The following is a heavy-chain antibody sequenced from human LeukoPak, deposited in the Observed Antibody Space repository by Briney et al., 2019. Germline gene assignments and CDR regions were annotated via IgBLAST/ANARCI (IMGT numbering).Heavy chain of an antibody. J-gene: IGHJ6*02. Sequence: AASVKVSCKASGYTFTSYGISWVRQAPGQGLEWMGWIIPILGIANYAQKFQGRVTITADKSTSTAYMELSSLRSGDTAVYYCASKAVSSGRDSPYYYYGMDVWGQGTTVTVSS. CDR2: IIPILGIA. CDR3: ASKAVSSGRDSPYYYYGMDV. CDR1: GYTFTSYG. D-gene: IGHD6-19*01. V-gene: IGHV1-69*10.